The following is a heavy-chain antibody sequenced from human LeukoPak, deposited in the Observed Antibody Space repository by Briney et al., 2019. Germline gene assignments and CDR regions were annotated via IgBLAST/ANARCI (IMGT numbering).Heavy chain of an antibody. D-gene: IGHD2-2*01. J-gene: IGHJ4*02. Sequence: GGSLRLSCAASGFSFSSYTMHWVRQAPGEGLEWVSSISSGGSNVFYGDSLKGRFTISRDNAKNSLHLLMNSLRVEDTAIYFCAVCSSTSCPDYWGQGTLVTVSS. CDR2: ISSGGSNV. CDR3: AVCSSTSCPDY. V-gene: IGHV3-21*01. CDR1: GFSFSSYT.